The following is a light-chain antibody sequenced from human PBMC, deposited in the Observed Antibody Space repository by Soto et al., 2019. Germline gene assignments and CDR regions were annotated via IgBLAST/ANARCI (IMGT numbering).Light chain of an antibody. CDR2: GAS. J-gene: IGKJ1*01. CDR1: ESVSRN. CDR3: QQYYHWPRT. V-gene: IGKV3-15*01. Sequence: EMVVTQAPATLSVSPGERVTLSCRASESVSRNLACYQQKPGQAPRLLIYGASTRATGIPARFSGSGSGTDFNLTITSLQSEDFAVYYCQQYYHWPRTFGQGTKVDIK.